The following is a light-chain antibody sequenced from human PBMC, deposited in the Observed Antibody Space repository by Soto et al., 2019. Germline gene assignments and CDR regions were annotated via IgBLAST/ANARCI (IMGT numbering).Light chain of an antibody. CDR3: QHYRSSLWT. V-gene: IGKV3-20*01. J-gene: IGKJ1*01. Sequence: EIVLTQSPDTLSLSPGERATLSCRASQSVSSTYLAWYQQKPGQTTRLLIYAASTRATGIPDRFSGSGSGTDFTLTISRLEPEDFAVYYCQHYRSSLWTFGQGTKVEIK. CDR2: AAS. CDR1: QSVSSTY.